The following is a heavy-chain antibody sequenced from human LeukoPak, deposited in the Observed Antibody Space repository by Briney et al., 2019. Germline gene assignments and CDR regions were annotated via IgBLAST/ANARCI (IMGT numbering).Heavy chain of an antibody. CDR1: GFNVSNNY. J-gene: IGHJ4*02. D-gene: IGHD4-23*01. CDR2: IYSSGST. CDR3: ARKGDGGRSFDY. V-gene: IGHV3-53*01. Sequence: GGSLRLSCAASGFNVSNNYMTWVRQAPGKGLEWVSLIYSSGSTYYADSVKGRFTISRDNSKNTLYLQVNSLRAEDTAVYYCARKGDGGRSFDYWGQGTLVTVSS.